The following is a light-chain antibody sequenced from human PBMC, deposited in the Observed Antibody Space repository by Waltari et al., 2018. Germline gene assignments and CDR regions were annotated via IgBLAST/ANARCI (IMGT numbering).Light chain of an antibody. Sequence: QSALTQPASVSGSPGQSITISCTGTNSDVGDYNYVSWYQQHPGKAPKLMIYEVSNRPSGVSNRFSGSKSGNTASLTISGLQAEDEADYYCKSYTSSSTHVVFGGGTKLTVL. J-gene: IGLJ2*01. CDR1: NSDVGDYNY. CDR3: KSYTSSSTHVV. V-gene: IGLV2-14*01. CDR2: EVS.